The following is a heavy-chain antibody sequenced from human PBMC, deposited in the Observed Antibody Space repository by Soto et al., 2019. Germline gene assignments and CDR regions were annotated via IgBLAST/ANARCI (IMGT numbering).Heavy chain of an antibody. CDR3: AREEEWLSLLYYFDY. CDR1: GFTFSSYS. V-gene: IGHV3-21*01. CDR2: ISSSSSYI. J-gene: IGHJ4*02. D-gene: IGHD3-3*01. Sequence: GGSLRLSCAASGFTFSSYSMNWVRQAPGKGLEWVSSISSSSSYIYYADSVKGRFTISRDNAKNSLYLQMNSLRAEDTAVYYCAREEEWLSLLYYFDYWGQGTLVTVSS.